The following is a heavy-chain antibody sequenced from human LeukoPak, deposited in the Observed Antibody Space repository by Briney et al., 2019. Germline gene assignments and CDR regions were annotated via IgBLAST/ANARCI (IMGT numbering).Heavy chain of an antibody. CDR1: GYSITRGYF. Sequence: PSETLSLTCTVSGYSITRGYFGGWIRQSPRKGLEWIASMFHSGSTYYNPSLKSRVTMSVDTSKNQFSLRLNSVTAADTAVYYCARETEKQWQYWGQRTTVSVSS. D-gene: IGHD6-19*01. CDR3: ARETEKQWQY. CDR2: MFHSGST. J-gene: IGHJ3*01. V-gene: IGHV4-38-2*02.